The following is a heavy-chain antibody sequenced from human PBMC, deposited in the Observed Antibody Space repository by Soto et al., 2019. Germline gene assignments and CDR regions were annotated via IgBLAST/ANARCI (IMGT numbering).Heavy chain of an antibody. CDR2: IYYSGST. CDR1: GGSIGSYY. CDR3: ARSYGGYFVY. J-gene: IGHJ4*02. D-gene: IGHD3-10*01. V-gene: IGHV4-59*01. Sequence: KSSETLSLTCTVSGGSIGSYYWSWVRQPPGKGLEWIGYIYYSGSTNYNPSLKSRVTISVDTSKNQFSLKLSSVTAADTAVYYCARSYGGYFVYWCPGPFVTVSS.